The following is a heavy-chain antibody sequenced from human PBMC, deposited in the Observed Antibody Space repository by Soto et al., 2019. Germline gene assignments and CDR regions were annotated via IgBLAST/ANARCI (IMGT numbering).Heavy chain of an antibody. Sequence: QVQLVQSGAEVKKPGSSVKVSCKASGGTFSSYAISWVRQAPGQGLEWMGGIIPIFGTANYAQKFQGRVTITADESTSTAYMELSSLRSEDTAVYYCASWSGSYYRDHWYFDYWGQGTLVTVSS. CDR1: GGTFSSYA. CDR2: IIPIFGTA. V-gene: IGHV1-69*01. J-gene: IGHJ4*02. D-gene: IGHD1-26*01. CDR3: ASWSGSYYRDHWYFDY.